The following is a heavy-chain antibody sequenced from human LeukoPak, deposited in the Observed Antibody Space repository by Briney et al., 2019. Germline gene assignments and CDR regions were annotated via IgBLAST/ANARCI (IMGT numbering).Heavy chain of an antibody. J-gene: IGHJ4*02. CDR2: INTSGST. Sequence: SETLSLTCAVYGGSFSGYYWSWIRQPAGKGLEWIGRINTSGSTNYNPSLKSRVTMSVDTSKNQFSLKLSSVTAADTAVYYCARLARGSPWGYYFDYWGQGTLVTVSS. D-gene: IGHD1-26*01. CDR3: ARLARGSPWGYYFDY. CDR1: GGSFSGYY. V-gene: IGHV4-59*10.